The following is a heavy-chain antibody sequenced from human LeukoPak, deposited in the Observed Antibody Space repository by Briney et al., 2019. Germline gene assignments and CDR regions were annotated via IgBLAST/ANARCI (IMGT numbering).Heavy chain of an antibody. CDR2: VTGSSSTI. CDR1: GFTFSSFS. CDR3: ASCSSTNCY. Sequence: GGSLRLSCAASGFTFSSFSMNWVRQAPGKGLEWVSFVTGSSSTIYYADSVKGRFTISRDNAKNSLYLQMNSLRAEDTAVYYCASCSSTNCYWGQGTLVTVSS. D-gene: IGHD2-2*01. V-gene: IGHV3-48*01. J-gene: IGHJ4*02.